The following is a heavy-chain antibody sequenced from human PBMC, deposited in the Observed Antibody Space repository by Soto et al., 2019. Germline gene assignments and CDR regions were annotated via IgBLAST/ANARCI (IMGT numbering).Heavy chain of an antibody. J-gene: IGHJ3*02. D-gene: IGHD2-21*02. CDR2: IIPIFGTA. CDR1: GGTFSSYA. Sequence: SVKVPCKASGGTFSSYAISWVRQAPGQGLEWMGGIIPIFGTANYAQKFQGRVTITADESTSTDYMELSSLRSEDTAVYYCAREAYCGGYFYSAHLHPLAFDSCGHGTMDTVS. CDR3: AREAYCGGYFYSAHLHPLAFDS. V-gene: IGHV1-69*13.